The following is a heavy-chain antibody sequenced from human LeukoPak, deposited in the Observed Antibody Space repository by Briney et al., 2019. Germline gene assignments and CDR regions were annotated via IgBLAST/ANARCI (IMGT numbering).Heavy chain of an antibody. CDR3: AKDQWAMVQGLYYYYMDV. CDR2: ISGSGGST. Sequence: GGSLRLSCAASGFTFSSYAMSWVRQAPGKGLEWVSAISGSGGSTYYADSVKGRFTISRDNSKNTLYLQMNSLRAEDTAVYYCAKDQWAMVQGLYYYYMDVWGKGATVTVSS. V-gene: IGHV3-23*01. CDR1: GFTFSSYA. D-gene: IGHD3-10*01. J-gene: IGHJ6*03.